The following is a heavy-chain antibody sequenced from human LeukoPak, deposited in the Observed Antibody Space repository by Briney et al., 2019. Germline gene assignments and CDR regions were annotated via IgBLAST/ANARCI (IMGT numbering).Heavy chain of an antibody. CDR3: ARYQLLQYYYYGMDV. CDR2: INHSGST. Sequence: ETLSLTCAVYGGSFSGYYWTWIRQPPGKGLEWIGEINHSGSTNYNPSLKSRVTISVDTSKNQFSLKLSSVTAADTAMYYCARYQLLQYYYYGMDVWGKGTTVTVSS. J-gene: IGHJ6*04. D-gene: IGHD2-2*01. V-gene: IGHV4-34*01. CDR1: GGSFSGYY.